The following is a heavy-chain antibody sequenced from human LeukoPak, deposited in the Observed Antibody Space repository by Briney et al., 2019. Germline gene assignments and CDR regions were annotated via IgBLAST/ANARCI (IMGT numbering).Heavy chain of an antibody. Sequence: GGSLRLSCAASGFTFSSYAMHWVRQAPGKGLEWVAVISYDGSNKYYADSVKGRFTISRDNSKNTLYLQMNSLRAEDTAVYYCARDRISMYYDILTGYLDWGQGTLVTVSS. CDR1: GFTFSSYA. V-gene: IGHV3-30*04. CDR3: ARDRISMYYDILTGYLD. D-gene: IGHD3-9*01. CDR2: ISYDGSNK. J-gene: IGHJ4*02.